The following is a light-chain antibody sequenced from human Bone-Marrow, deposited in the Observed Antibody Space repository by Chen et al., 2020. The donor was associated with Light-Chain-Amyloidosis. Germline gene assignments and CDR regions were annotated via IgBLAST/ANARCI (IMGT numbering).Light chain of an antibody. V-gene: IGKV3-20*01. J-gene: IGKJ4*01. CDR2: GSS. CDR3: EQNGTSALA. Sequence: EIVLTQSPATLSLSPGEGANLSCRASQTISSNYLTWYQPKYGQAPRLLVYGSSSRATGIPDRFTGSRSGTDFTLASNRLETEDFARYYCEQNGTSALAVGGGTKVEIK. CDR1: QTISSNY.